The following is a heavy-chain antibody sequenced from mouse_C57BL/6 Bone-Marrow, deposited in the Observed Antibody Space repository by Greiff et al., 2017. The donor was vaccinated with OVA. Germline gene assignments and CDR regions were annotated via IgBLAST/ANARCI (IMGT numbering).Heavy chain of an antibody. D-gene: IGHD3-2*01. V-gene: IGHV6-6*01. CDR2: IRNKANNHAT. Sequence: EVNVVESGGGLVQPGGSMKLSCAASGFTFSDAWMDWVRQSPEKGLEWVAAIRNKANNHATYYAESVKGRFTISRDDSKSSVYLQMNSLRAEDTGIYYCTRLDSSFAYWGQGTLVTVSA. CDR1: GFTFSDAW. CDR3: TRLDSSFAY. J-gene: IGHJ3*01.